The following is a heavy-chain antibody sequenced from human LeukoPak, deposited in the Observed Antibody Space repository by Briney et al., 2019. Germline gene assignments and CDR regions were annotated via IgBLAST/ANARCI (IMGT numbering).Heavy chain of an antibody. Sequence: ASVKVSCKASGGTFSSYAISWVRQAPGQGLEWMGRIIPILGIANYAQKFQGRVTITADKSTSTAYMELSSLRSEDTAVYYCARDLGLEGTPDYWGQGTLVTVSS. CDR3: ARDLGLEGTPDY. J-gene: IGHJ4*02. CDR1: GGTFSSYA. D-gene: IGHD3/OR15-3a*01. CDR2: IIPILGIA. V-gene: IGHV1-69*04.